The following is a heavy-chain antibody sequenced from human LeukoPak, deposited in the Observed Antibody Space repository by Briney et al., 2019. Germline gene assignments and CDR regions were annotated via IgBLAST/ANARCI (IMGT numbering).Heavy chain of an antibody. CDR3: ARRGGAGSYYRVYYYYYMDV. J-gene: IGHJ6*03. Sequence: GGSLRLSCAASGFTFSNYGMHWVRQAPGKGLEWVANIKQDGSEKYYVDSVKGRFTISRDNAKNSLYLQMNSLRAEDTAVYYWARRGGAGSYYRVYYYYYMDVWGKGTTVTVSS. V-gene: IGHV3-7*01. CDR1: GFTFSNYG. CDR2: IKQDGSEK. D-gene: IGHD3-10*01.